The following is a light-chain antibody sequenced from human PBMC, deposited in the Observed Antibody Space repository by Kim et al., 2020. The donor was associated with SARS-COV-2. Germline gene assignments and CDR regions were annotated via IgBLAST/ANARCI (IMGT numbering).Light chain of an antibody. CDR2: GKK. Sequence: VAVALGQTGRITCQGDSLRNYYASWYQQKPGQATELVFYGKKNRPSGIPDRFSGSSSGNTASLTITGAQAEDEADYYGNTRDSSGFGGGTKVTVL. CDR1: SLRNYY. V-gene: IGLV3-19*01. J-gene: IGLJ3*02. CDR3: NTRDSSG.